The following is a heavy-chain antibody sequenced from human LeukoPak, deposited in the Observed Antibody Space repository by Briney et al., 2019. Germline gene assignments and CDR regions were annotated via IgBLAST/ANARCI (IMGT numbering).Heavy chain of an antibody. V-gene: IGHV1-18*01. J-gene: IGHJ3*02. CDR2: ISAYNGNT. D-gene: IGHD3-10*01. CDR3: ARGMWYYYGSGSYRDAFDI. Sequence: ASVKVSCKASGYTFTSYGISWVRQAPGQGLEWMGWISAYNGNTNYAQKPQGRVTMTTDTSTSTAYMELRSLRSDDTAVYYCARGMWYYYGSGSYRDAFDIWGQGTMVTVSS. CDR1: GYTFTSYG.